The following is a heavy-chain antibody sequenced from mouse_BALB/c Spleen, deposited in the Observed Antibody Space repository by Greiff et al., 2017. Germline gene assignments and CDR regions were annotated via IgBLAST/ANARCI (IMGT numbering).Heavy chain of an antibody. CDR1: GYTFTSYW. V-gene: IGHV1-87*01. D-gene: IGHD2-1*01. J-gene: IGHJ4*01. CDR2: IYPGDGDT. Sequence: VQLQQSGAELARPGASVKLSCKASGYTFTSYWMQWVKQRPGQGLEWIGAIYPGDGDTRYTQKFKGKATLTADKSSSTAYMRLSSLASEDSAVYYCARGICGAYGNYGERYAMDYWGQGTSVTVSS. CDR3: ARGICGAYGNYGERYAMDY.